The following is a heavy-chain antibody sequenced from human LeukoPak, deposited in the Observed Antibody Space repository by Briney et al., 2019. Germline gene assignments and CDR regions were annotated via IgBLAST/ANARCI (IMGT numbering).Heavy chain of an antibody. D-gene: IGHD5-18*01. CDR1: GFSFSNYA. V-gene: IGHV3-23*01. Sequence: GGTLRLSCAASGFSFSNYAMSWVRQAPGKGLEWVSAISSSGGSTYYTDTVKGRFTISRDNSKNTLYLQMNSLRAEDTAVYYCAKVGYSYGFYYYMDVWGKGTTVTVSS. J-gene: IGHJ6*03. CDR2: ISSSGGST. CDR3: AKVGYSYGFYYYMDV.